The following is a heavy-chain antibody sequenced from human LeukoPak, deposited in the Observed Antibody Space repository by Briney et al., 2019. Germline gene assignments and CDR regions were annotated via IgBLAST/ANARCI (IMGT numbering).Heavy chain of an antibody. J-gene: IGHJ4*02. V-gene: IGHV3-7*01. Sequence: GGPLTLSCAASGHIFTHYCKRWVRQAPGKGLECVANIKQEGREKYYVDSVNERFTISRDNAKNSLYLQMNNLRAEDTVVYYCARERHWLTTSCHSDRKIGYFYYRGLGTLV. CDR2: IKQEGREK. D-gene: IGHD2-2*01. CDR1: GHIFTHYC. CDR3: ARERHWLTTSCHSDRKIGYFYY.